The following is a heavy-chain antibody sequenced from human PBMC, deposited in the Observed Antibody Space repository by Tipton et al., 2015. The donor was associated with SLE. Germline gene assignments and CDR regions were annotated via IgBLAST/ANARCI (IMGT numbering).Heavy chain of an antibody. J-gene: IGHJ4*02. CDR3: ARGRGFFDY. D-gene: IGHD3-10*01. CDR2: INYSGTT. V-gene: IGHV4-39*07. CDR1: GGSISTSSYY. Sequence: TLSLTCTVSGGSISTSSYYWAWIRQPPGKGLECIGNINYSGTTSYNPSLKSRVTMSVDTSKNQFSLKLSSVTAADTAVYYCARGRGFFDYWGQGTLVTVSS.